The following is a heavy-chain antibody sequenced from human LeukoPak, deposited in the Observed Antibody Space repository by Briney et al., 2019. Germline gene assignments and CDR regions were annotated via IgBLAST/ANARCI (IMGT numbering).Heavy chain of an antibody. CDR2: IYYSGST. Sequence: SETLSLTCTVSGGSISSYYWSWLRQPPGKGLEWIGYIYYSGSTNYNPSLKSRVTISVDTSKNQFSLKLSSVTAADTAVYYCAREYFYGSGSYRLTYYFDYWGQGTLVTVSS. CDR1: GGSISSYY. D-gene: IGHD3-10*01. J-gene: IGHJ4*02. CDR3: AREYFYGSGSYRLTYYFDY. V-gene: IGHV4-59*01.